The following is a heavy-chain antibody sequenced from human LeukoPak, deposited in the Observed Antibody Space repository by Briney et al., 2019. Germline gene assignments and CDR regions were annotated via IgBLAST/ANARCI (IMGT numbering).Heavy chain of an antibody. CDR1: GFTFSNAR. CDR2: ISSSSSTI. Sequence: GGSLRLSCAASGFTFSNARMSWVRQAPGKGLEWVSYISSSSSTIYYADSVKGRFTISRDNAKTSLFLQMNSLRAEDTAVYYCARDGGYSSGYYYGYWGQGTLVTVSS. CDR3: ARDGGYSSGYYYGY. V-gene: IGHV3-48*04. D-gene: IGHD3-22*01. J-gene: IGHJ4*02.